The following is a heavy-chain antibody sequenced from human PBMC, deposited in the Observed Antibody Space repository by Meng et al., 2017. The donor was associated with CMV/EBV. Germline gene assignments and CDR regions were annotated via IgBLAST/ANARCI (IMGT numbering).Heavy chain of an antibody. Sequence: SLKVPCQASGYTFTSYGISWVRQAPGQGLEWMGWISAYNGNTNYAQKLQGRVTMTTDTSTSTAYMELRSLRSDDTAVYYCARATYYDFWSGYPPDVWGQGTTVTVSS. J-gene: IGHJ6*02. CDR2: ISAYNGNT. CDR1: GYTFTSYG. V-gene: IGHV1-18*01. D-gene: IGHD3-3*01. CDR3: ARATYYDFWSGYPPDV.